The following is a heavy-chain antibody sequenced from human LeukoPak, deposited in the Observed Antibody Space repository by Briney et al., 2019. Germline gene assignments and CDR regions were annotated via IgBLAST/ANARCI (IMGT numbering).Heavy chain of an antibody. Sequence: GGSLRLSCAASGFTFSSYGMHWVRQAPGKGLEWVAVISYDGSNKYYADSVKGRFTISRDNSKNTLYLQMNSLRAEDTAVYYCVKDQKTYIWNDVFDYWGQGTLVTVSS. J-gene: IGHJ4*02. D-gene: IGHD1-1*01. CDR3: VKDQKTYIWNDVFDY. V-gene: IGHV3-30*18. CDR2: ISYDGSNK. CDR1: GFTFSSYG.